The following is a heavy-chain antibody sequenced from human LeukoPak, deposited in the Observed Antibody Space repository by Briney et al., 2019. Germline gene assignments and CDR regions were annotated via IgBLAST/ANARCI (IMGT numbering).Heavy chain of an antibody. V-gene: IGHV4-59*01. CDR1: GGSISSYY. CDR3: AREAYGSGIGGSDWFDP. D-gene: IGHD3-10*01. J-gene: IGHJ5*02. CDR2: IYYSGST. Sequence: PSETLSLICTVSGGSISSYYWSWIRQPPGKGLEWLGYIYYSGSTNYNPSLKSRVTISVDTSKNQFSLKLSSVTAADTAVYYCAREAYGSGIGGSDWFDPWGQGTLVTVSS.